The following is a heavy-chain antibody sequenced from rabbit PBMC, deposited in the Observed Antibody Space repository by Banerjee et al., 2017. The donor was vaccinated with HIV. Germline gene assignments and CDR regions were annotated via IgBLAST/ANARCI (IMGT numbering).Heavy chain of an antibody. J-gene: IGHJ4*01. CDR1: GFSFSSSYW. V-gene: IGHV1S45*01. D-gene: IGHD4-1*01. CDR2: IDAGSKGST. CDR3: ARDLAGVIGWNFNL. Sequence: QEQLEESGGDLVKPEGSLTLTCTASGFSFSSSYWICWVRQAPGKGLEWIACIDAGSKGSTYYASWAKGRFTISKPSSTTVTLQMTSLTAADTATYFCARDLAGVIGWNFNLWGPGTLVTVS.